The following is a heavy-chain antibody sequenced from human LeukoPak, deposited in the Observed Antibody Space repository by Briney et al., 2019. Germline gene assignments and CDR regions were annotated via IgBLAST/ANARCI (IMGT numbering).Heavy chain of an antibody. V-gene: IGHV3-7*01. CDR1: GFTFSSYW. J-gene: IGHJ4*02. CDR3: ARDRYDFWSGQDY. CDR2: IKQDGSEK. Sequence: GGSLRLSCAASGFTFSSYWMSRVRQAPGKGLEWVANIKQDGSEKYYVDSVKGRFAISRDNAKNSLYLQMNSLRAEDTAVYYCARDRYDFWSGQDYWGQGTLVTVSS. D-gene: IGHD3-3*01.